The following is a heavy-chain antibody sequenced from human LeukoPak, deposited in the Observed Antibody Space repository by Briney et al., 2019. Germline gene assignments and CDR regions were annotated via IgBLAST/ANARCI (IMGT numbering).Heavy chain of an antibody. Sequence: GGSLRLSCAASGFTVSSNYMSWVRQAPGKGLEWVSVIYSGGTTYYADSVKGRFTISRDNAKNSLHLQMNSLRAEDTAVYFCARDRETFYYGSSGPVLEYFQHWGQGTLVTVSS. J-gene: IGHJ1*01. CDR3: ARDRETFYYGSSGPVLEYFQH. CDR1: GFTVSSNY. D-gene: IGHD3-22*01. CDR2: IYSGGTT. V-gene: IGHV3-66*01.